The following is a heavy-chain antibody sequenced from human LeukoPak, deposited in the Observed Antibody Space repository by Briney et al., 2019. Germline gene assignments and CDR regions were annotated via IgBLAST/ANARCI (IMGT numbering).Heavy chain of an antibody. J-gene: IGHJ3*02. CDR1: GGTFNKYG. Sequence: PGASVKVSCKASGGTFNKYGFSWVRQAPGQGLEWMGGIIPILGTTNYPQKFQGRVTITADESTSTAYMELSSLRSEDTAVYYCARDRVLRDIVVVPAAARAFDIWGQGTMVTVSS. D-gene: IGHD2-2*01. V-gene: IGHV1-69*13. CDR3: ARDRVLRDIVVVPAAARAFDI. CDR2: IIPILGTT.